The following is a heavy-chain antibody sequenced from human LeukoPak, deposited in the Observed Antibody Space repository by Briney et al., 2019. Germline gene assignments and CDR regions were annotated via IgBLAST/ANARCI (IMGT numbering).Heavy chain of an antibody. J-gene: IGHJ6*03. CDR3: GRDALVGYFSYYYMDV. CDR2: ISNSGST. V-gene: IGHV4-59*11. D-gene: IGHD2-15*01. Sequence: PSETLSLTCIVSGGAITSHYWTWIRQSPVKGLEWIGDISNSGSTSYNPSLKSRVTISIDTSKNQFSLKLSSVTAADTAVYYCGRDALVGYFSYYYMDVWAKGPRSPSP. CDR1: GGAITSHY.